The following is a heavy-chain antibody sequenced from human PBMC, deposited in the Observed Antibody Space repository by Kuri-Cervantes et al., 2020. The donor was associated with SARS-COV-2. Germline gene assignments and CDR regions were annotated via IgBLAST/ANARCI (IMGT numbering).Heavy chain of an antibody. V-gene: IGHV3-74*01. J-gene: IGHJ3*02. Sequence: GGSLRLSCAASGFTFSSHWMHWVRQAPGKGLVWVSHINSDGSSTAYADSVKGRFTVSRDKSKNTLYLQMNSLRAEDTAVYYCATRPTPRYDEAFDIWGQGTMVTVSS. CDR2: INSDGSST. CDR3: ATRPTPRYDEAFDI. D-gene: IGHD2-15*01. CDR1: GFTFSSHW.